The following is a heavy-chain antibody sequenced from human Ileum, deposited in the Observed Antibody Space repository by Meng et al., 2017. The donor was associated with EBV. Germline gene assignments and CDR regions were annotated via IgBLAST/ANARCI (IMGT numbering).Heavy chain of an antibody. V-gene: IGHV4-39*01. J-gene: IGHJ4*02. D-gene: IGHD4-17*01. CDR3: AMGPDYAKTGY. Sequence: QWLLQESGPGLVKPSETLSLTCSVSGGSISSSNYCWGWIRQPPGKGLEWIQSICYTDYTYYNPSLKSRVTISADKSKNQFSLRLNSLTAADTAVYYCAMGPDYAKTGYWGQGTLVTVSS. CDR2: ICYTDYT. CDR1: GGSISSSNYC.